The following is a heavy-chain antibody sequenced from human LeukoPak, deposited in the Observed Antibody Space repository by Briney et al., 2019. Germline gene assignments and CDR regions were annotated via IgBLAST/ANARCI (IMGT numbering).Heavy chain of an antibody. D-gene: IGHD1-26*01. CDR3: TRDSGTYNWLDP. J-gene: IGHJ5*02. CDR2: IDKESQFYATAT. V-gene: IGHV3-73*01. CDR1: GFAFSGSA. Sequence: GGSLKLSCTASGFAFSGSAVHWVRQFSGKGLEWVGHIDKESQFYATATAYAASVEGRFTISRDDLKNTAYLQMNSLKTEHTALYFCTRDSGTYNWLDPWGQGTLSPSPQ.